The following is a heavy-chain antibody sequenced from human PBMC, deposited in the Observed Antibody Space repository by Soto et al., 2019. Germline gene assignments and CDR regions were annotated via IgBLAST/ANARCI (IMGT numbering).Heavy chain of an antibody. CDR3: ARTVTDRDGYNPFDY. CDR1: GGSISSYY. V-gene: IGHV4-59*01. Sequence: PSETLSLTCTVSGGSISSYYWSWIRQPPGKGLEWIGYIYYSGSTNYNPSLKSRVTISVDTSKSQFSLKLSSVTAADTAVYYCARTVTDRDGYNPFDYWGQGTLVTVSS. D-gene: IGHD5-12*01. J-gene: IGHJ4*02. CDR2: IYYSGST.